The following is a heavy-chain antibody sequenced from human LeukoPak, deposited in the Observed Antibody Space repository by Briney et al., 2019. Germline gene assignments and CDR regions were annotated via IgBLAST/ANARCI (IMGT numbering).Heavy chain of an antibody. CDR2: IYYSGST. CDR3: ARGGETIVVVPAAIENNWFDP. J-gene: IGHJ5*02. CDR1: GGSISSGDYY. D-gene: IGHD2-2*01. V-gene: IGHV4-30-4*08. Sequence: PSETLSLTCTVSGGSISSGDYYWSWIRQPPGKGLEWIGYIYYSGSTYYNPSLKSRVTIPVDTSKNQFSLKLSSVTAADTAVYYCARGGETIVVVPAAIENNWFDPWGQGTLVTVSS.